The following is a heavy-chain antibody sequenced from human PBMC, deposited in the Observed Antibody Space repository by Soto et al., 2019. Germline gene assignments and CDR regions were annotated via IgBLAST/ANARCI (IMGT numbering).Heavy chain of an antibody. CDR2: IFSSDSF. CDR1: GGSISSGGSY. Sequence: QVQLQESGPGLVKSSQTLSLTCTVSGGSISSGGSYWSWIRQRPGKGLEWIGYIFSSDSFYYTPSLEGRVVILADPSKIQFTLKLSPVTDADTAVYYCARAPETPPIFGVVRPYFFDFWGQGTLVTVSS. V-gene: IGHV4-31*03. J-gene: IGHJ4*02. CDR3: ARAPETPPIFGVVRPYFFDF. D-gene: IGHD3-3*01.